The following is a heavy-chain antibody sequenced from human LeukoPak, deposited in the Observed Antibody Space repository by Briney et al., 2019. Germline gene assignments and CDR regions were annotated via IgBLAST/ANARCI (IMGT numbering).Heavy chain of an antibody. CDR2: IYYSGAT. J-gene: IGHJ4*02. CDR1: GGSISSNNYY. Sequence: SETLSLTCTVSGGSISSNNYYWGWVRQPPGKGLEWIGSIYYSGATYYNPSLKSRVTISIDTSKNQFSLHLNSVTAADTAVYYCARQVPLLRFLEWLLRPNFDYWGQGTLVTVSS. D-gene: IGHD3-3*01. CDR3: ARQVPLLRFLEWLLRPNFDY. V-gene: IGHV4-39*01.